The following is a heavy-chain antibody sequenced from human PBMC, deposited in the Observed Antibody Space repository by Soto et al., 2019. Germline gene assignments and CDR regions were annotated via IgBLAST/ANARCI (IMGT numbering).Heavy chain of an antibody. Sequence: ASVKVSCKTSGYSFSSFGISWVRQAPGQGLEWMGWISGYNGGTTQAQKFQGRVTMTIETSTSTDYKEQRSLRSDDTAVYYCARESVHYYDSTGYHFWFGPWGQGTQVTVSS. CDR1: GYSFSSFG. CDR3: ARESVHYYDSTGYHFWFGP. D-gene: IGHD3-22*01. CDR2: ISGYNGGT. V-gene: IGHV1-18*01. J-gene: IGHJ5*02.